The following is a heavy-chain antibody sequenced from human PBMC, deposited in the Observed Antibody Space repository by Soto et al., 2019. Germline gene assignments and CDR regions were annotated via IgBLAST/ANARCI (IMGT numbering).Heavy chain of an antibody. CDR1: GYVSGTLD. V-gene: IGHV1-18*01. CDR3: ARGQSYYDNP. J-gene: IGHJ4*02. D-gene: IGHD3-22*01. Sequence: GASVKVSCKASGYVSGTLDITWVRQAPGQGLEWMGWVSADTGYKQYAQKVQGRVTMTTDKSTRTVYMELRSLRVDDTAVYYCARGQSYYDNPWGQGALVTVSS. CDR2: VSADTGYK.